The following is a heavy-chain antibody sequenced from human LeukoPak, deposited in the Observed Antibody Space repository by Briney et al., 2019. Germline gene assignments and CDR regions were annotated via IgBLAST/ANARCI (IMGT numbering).Heavy chain of an antibody. CDR2: IKEDGSEK. V-gene: IGHV3-7*01. J-gene: IGHJ6*03. Sequence: GGSLRLSCAASGFTFTSFWMSWVRQAPGKGLEWVANIKEDGSEKYYVDSVRGRFTISRDDAKNSVYLQMNSLRAEDSAVYYCARDRFGGMDVWGKGTSVTVS. CDR3: ARDRFGGMDV. D-gene: IGHD4-23*01. CDR1: GFTFTSFW.